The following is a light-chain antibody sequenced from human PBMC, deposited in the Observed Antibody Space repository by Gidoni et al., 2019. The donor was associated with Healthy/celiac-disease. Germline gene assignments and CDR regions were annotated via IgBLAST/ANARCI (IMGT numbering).Light chain of an antibody. V-gene: IGKV3-15*01. J-gene: IGKJ4*01. CDR3: QQYNNWPPLT. CDR2: GAS. Sequence: EIVMTQSPATLSVSPGERATLSCRASQSVSSNLAWYQQKPGQAPRLLIYGASTRATGIPAGFSGSESGTEFTLTISSLQSEDFAVYYCQQYNNWPPLTFGGGTKVEIK. CDR1: QSVSSN.